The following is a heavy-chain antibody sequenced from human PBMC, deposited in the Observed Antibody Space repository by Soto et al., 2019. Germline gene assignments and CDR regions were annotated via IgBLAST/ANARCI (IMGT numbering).Heavy chain of an antibody. CDR1: GGSISSGGYY. CDR2: IYYSGST. CDR3: ARVRHPRSGRERKYYFDY. V-gene: IGHV4-31*03. Sequence: SETLSLTCTVSGGSISSGGYYWSWIRQHPGKGLEWIGYIYYSGSTYYNPSLKSRVTISVDTSKNQFSPKLSSVTAADTAVYYCARVRHPRSGRERKYYFDYWGQGTLVTVSS. J-gene: IGHJ4*02. D-gene: IGHD3-10*01.